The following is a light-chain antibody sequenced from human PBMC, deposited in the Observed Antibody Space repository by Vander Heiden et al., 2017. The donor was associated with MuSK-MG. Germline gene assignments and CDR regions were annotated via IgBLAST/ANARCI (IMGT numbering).Light chain of an antibody. V-gene: IGKV3-15*01. CDR3: HQYNHWVGT. CDR1: QSGSSD. J-gene: IGKJ2*01. Sequence: EIVMTQSPATLSVSPGERATLSCRASQSGSSDLAWYQQKPGRAPRLLVYGASTRATGIPARFSGSGSGTEFTLTISRLQSDDFAVYYCHQYNHWVGTFGQGTKLEIK. CDR2: GAS.